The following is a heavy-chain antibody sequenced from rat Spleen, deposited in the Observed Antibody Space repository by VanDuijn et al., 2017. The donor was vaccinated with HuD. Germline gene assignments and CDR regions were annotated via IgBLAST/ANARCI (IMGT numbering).Heavy chain of an antibody. CDR2: ISTGGGDT. V-gene: IGHV5-19*01. CDR3: AKDKGEYNNLFDY. Sequence: EVQLVESGGGLVQPGRSLKLSCTASGFTFSNYGMHWIRQAPTKGLEWVASISTGGGDTYYRDSVKGRFTISRDNAKNTLYLQMDSLRSEDTATYYCAKDKGEYNNLFDYWGQGVMVTVSS. J-gene: IGHJ2*01. CDR1: GFTFSNYG. D-gene: IGHD1-10*01.